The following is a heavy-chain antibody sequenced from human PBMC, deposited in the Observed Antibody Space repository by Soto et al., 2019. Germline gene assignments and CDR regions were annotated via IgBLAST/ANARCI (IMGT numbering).Heavy chain of an antibody. CDR2: VSGSGGST. CDR1: GFTFSSYA. J-gene: IGHJ3*02. CDR3: AKDFGYNYGYDAFDI. Sequence: GGSLRLSCAASGFTFSSYAMSWVRQAPGKGLEWVSGVSGSGGSTYCVDSVKGRFTISRDNSKNTLYLQMNSLRAEDTAVYYCAKDFGYNYGYDAFDIWGQGTMVTV. V-gene: IGHV3-23*01. D-gene: IGHD5-18*01.